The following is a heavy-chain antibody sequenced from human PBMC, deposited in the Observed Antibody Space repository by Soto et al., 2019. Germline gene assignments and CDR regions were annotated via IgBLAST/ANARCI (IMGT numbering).Heavy chain of an antibody. Sequence: QMQLVQSGPEVKKPGTSVKVSCKASGFTFTSSSVQWVRQARGQGLEWMGWIVVGTGDTKYAQKFQERVTFNRDISTSTAYMEVSSLSSEDTAVYYCAAERGYLWGQGTLVNVSS. J-gene: IGHJ5*02. CDR2: IVVGTGDT. CDR1: GFTFTSSS. CDR3: AAERGYL. V-gene: IGHV1-58*01. D-gene: IGHD3-10*01.